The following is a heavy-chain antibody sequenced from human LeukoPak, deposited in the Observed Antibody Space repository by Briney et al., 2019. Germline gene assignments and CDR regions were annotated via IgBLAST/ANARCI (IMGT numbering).Heavy chain of an antibody. V-gene: IGHV4-59*01. Sequence: PSETLSLTCTVSGGSISGYYWSWIRQPPGKGLVWIGYFYYSGSTNYNPSLKSRVTISADTSKNQFSLKLTSVTAADTAVYYCARDSSGYAYYFDYWGQGTLLTVSS. D-gene: IGHD5-12*01. CDR1: GGSISGYY. CDR2: FYYSGST. CDR3: ARDSSGYAYYFDY. J-gene: IGHJ4*02.